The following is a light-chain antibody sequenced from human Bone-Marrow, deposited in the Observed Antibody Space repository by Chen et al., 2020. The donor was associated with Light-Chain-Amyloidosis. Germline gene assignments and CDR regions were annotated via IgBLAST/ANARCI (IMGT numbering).Light chain of an antibody. CDR3: QQTYYIPRT. CDR1: QNINNY. CDR2: AGS. Sequence: DIQMTQSPSSLSASVGDRVTITCRASQNINNYLHWFQQKPGKAPNLLIYAGSTLQSGVPSRFSASGSETDFTLTISSLQYEDFATYYCQQTYYIPRTFGQGTKVEIK. J-gene: IGKJ1*01. V-gene: IGKV1-39*01.